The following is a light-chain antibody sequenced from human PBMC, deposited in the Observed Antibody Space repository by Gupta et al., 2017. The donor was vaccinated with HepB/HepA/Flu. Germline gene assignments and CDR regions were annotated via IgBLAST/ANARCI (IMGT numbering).Light chain of an antibody. CDR1: SSNIGAGYD. CDR2: GNS. J-gene: IGLJ2*01. V-gene: IGLV1-40*01. Sequence: QSVLTQPPSFSCAPGQMVTISCTGSSSNIGAGYDVHWYQQLPGTAPKLLIYGNSNRPSGVPDRFSGSKSGTSASLAITGLQAEDEADYYCQSYDSSLSGYVVFGGGTKLTVL. CDR3: QSYDSSLSGYVV.